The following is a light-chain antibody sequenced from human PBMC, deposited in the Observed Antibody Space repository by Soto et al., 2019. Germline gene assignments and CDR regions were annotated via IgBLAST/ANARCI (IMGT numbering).Light chain of an antibody. CDR3: CSYAGSSTYV. CDR2: EGS. V-gene: IGLV2-23*01. Sequence: QSALTQPASVSGSPGQSITISCTGTSSDVGRYNLVSWYQQHPGKAPKFMIYEGSKRPSGVSNRFSGSKSGNTASLTISGLQAEDEADYYCCSYAGSSTYVFGTGTKVTVL. J-gene: IGLJ1*01. CDR1: SSDVGRYNL.